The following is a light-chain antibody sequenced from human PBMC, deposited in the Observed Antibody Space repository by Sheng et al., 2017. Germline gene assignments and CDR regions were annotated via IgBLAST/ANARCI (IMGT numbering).Light chain of an antibody. CDR2: GAS. CDR1: QSVDTN. CDR3: QQYYRSYT. J-gene: IGKJ2*01. V-gene: IGKV3-15*01. Sequence: EIVMTQSPVTLSLSAGERATLSCRASQSVDTNVAWYQQKPGQPPRLLIFGASTRATGIPVRISGSGSGTEFSLTINSLQSEDFAVYYCQQYYRSYTFGQGTKLEI.